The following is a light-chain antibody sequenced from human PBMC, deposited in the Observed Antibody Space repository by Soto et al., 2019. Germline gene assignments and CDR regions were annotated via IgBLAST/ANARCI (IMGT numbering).Light chain of an antibody. V-gene: IGKV1-39*01. Sequence: DIQMTQSPSTLPASAGDRVTITCRASETVSKSLNWYRQRPGRAPELLVYATSHLQNGVPSRFSGSGSGTDLTLAISSLQPEDFATYYCQKSYDMPPTFGQGTRVEI. CDR2: ATS. CDR3: QKSYDMPPT. CDR1: ETVSKS. J-gene: IGKJ1*01.